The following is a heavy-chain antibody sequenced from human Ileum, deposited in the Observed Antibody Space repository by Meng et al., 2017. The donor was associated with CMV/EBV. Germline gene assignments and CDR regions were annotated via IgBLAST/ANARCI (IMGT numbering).Heavy chain of an antibody. CDR1: GFTFSSYW. D-gene: IGHD3-10*01. Sequence: CAASGFTFSSYWMHWVRQAPGKGLVWVSRINSDGSSTSYADSVKGRFTISRDNAKNTLYLQMNSLRAEDTAVYYCAFYGSGSYSYYDYWGQGTLVTVSS. CDR2: INSDGSST. V-gene: IGHV3-74*01. J-gene: IGHJ4*02. CDR3: AFYGSGSYSYYDY.